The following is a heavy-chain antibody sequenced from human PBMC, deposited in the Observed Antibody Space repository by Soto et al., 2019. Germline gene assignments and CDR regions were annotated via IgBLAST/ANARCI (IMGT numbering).Heavy chain of an antibody. J-gene: IGHJ4*02. CDR1: GGTFSSYV. D-gene: IGHD6-13*01. V-gene: IGHV1-69*04. CDR2: IIPMFGIT. Sequence: QVQLVQSGAEVKKPGSSVKVSCKASGGTFSSYVMTWVRQAPGQGLEWMGRIIPMFGITDYAPKFQGRVTITADKSTTKAYMELSSLRSEDTAIYYCARARALNNAAVGMAYWGQGTLVTVSS. CDR3: ARARALNNAAVGMAY.